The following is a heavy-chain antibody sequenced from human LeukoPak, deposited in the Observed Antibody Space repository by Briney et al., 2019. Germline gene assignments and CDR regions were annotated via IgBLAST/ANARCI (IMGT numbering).Heavy chain of an antibody. J-gene: IGHJ3*02. Sequence: SETLSLTCTASGGSISSYYWSWIRQPPGKGLEWIGYIYYSGSTNYNPSLKSRVTISVGTSKNQFSLKLSSVTAADTAVYYCARYDFWSGYPLGGAFDIWGQGTMVTVSS. D-gene: IGHD3-3*01. V-gene: IGHV4-59*01. CDR3: ARYDFWSGYPLGGAFDI. CDR1: GGSISSYY. CDR2: IYYSGST.